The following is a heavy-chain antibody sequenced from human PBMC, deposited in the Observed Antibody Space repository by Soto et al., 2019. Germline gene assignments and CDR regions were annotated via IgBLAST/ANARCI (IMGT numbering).Heavy chain of an antibody. D-gene: IGHD2-21*01. CDR3: AGRPHIYVTHNWFDP. V-gene: IGHV4-34*01. Sequence: QVQLQQWGAGLLKPSETLSLTCAVYGGSFSGYYWSWIRQPPGKGLEWIGEINHSGSTNYNPSLKSRVTISVDTSKNQFSLKLSSVTAADTAVYYCAGRPHIYVTHNWFDPWGQGTLVTVSS. CDR2: INHSGST. CDR1: GGSFSGYY. J-gene: IGHJ5*02.